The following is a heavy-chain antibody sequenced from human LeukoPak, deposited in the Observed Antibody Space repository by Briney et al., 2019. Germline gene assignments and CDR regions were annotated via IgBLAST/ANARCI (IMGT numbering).Heavy chain of an antibody. CDR2: ISYDGSTK. CDR1: GFTFSTYG. Sequence: GGSLRLSCTASGFTFSTYGMHWVRQAPGKGLEWVTLISYDGSTKYYSDSVKGRFTLSRDNSKNTLYLQMNSLRAEDTAVYYCARDSSTYYYGSGSDHWGQGTLVTVSS. V-gene: IGHV3-30*03. CDR3: ARDSSTYYYGSGSDH. J-gene: IGHJ4*02. D-gene: IGHD3-10*01.